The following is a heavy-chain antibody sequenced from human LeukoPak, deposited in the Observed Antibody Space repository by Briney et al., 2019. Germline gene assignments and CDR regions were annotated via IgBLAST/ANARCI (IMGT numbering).Heavy chain of an antibody. J-gene: IGHJ5*02. CDR2: IYDSGSA. CDR1: GGSISNGAYH. V-gene: IGHV4-31*03. CDR3: ASYGYSSSLPNWFDP. Sequence: PSQTLSLTCTVSGGSISNGAYHWSWIRQHPRKGLEWIGYIYDSGSAYYNPSLKSRLTISVDTSKNQFSLKLSSVTAADTAVYYCASYGYSSSLPNWFDPWGQGTLVTVSS. D-gene: IGHD6-6*01.